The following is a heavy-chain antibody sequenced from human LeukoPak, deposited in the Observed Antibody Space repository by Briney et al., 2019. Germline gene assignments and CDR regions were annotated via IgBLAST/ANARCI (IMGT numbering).Heavy chain of an antibody. CDR1: GFTFSTYG. CDR3: ARNIDYYFDY. J-gene: IGHJ4*02. Sequence: GGSPRLSCAASGFTFSTYGMHWVRQAPGTGLEWVAIIWYDGSNKYYVDSVKGRFTISRDNSKNTLYLQMSNLRAEDTAVYYCARNIDYYFDYWGQGTLVTVSS. CDR2: IWYDGSNK. V-gene: IGHV3-33*01. D-gene: IGHD2/OR15-2a*01.